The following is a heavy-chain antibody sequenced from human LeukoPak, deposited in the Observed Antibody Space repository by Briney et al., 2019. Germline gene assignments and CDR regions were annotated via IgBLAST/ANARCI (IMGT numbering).Heavy chain of an antibody. V-gene: IGHV4-4*07. Sequence: SETLSLTCTVSGGSLSRHYWSWIRQPAGKGLEWIGRISASGSINYNPSLTSRVTMSVDTSKNQFSLKVNSVTAADTAVYYCARDTAMLWFDPWGQGTLVTVSS. CDR3: ARDTAMLWFDP. CDR2: ISASGSI. D-gene: IGHD2-2*01. J-gene: IGHJ5*02. CDR1: GGSLSRHY.